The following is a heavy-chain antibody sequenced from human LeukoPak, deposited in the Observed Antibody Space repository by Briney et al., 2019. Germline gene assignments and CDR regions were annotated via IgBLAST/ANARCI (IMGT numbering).Heavy chain of an antibody. CDR2: IRYDGSNK. D-gene: IGHD1-26*01. V-gene: IGHV3-30*02. J-gene: IGHJ4*02. CDR3: AKDQSYPYYFDY. CDR1: GFTYSSYG. Sequence: QPGGSLRLSCAASGFTYSSYGMHWVRQAPGKGLEWVAFIRYDGSNKYYADSVKGRFTISRDNSKNTLYLQMNSLRAEDTAVYYCAKDQSYPYYFDYWGQGTLVTVSS.